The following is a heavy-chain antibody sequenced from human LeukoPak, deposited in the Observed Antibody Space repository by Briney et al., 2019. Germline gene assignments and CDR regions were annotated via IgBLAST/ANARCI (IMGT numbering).Heavy chain of an antibody. J-gene: IGHJ3*02. CDR3: ARAPFYDYVWGSYRSDAFDI. CDR2: IYYSGST. CDR1: GGSISSYY. Sequence: ETLSLTCTVSGGSISSYYWSWIRQPPGKGLEWIGYIYYSGSTNYNPSLKSRVTISVDTSKNQFSLKLSSVTAADTAVYYCARAPFYDYVWGSYRSDAFDIWGQGTMVTVSS. V-gene: IGHV4-59*01. D-gene: IGHD3-16*02.